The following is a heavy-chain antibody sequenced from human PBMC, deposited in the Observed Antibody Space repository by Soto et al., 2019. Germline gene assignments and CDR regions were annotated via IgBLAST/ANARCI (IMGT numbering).Heavy chain of an antibody. CDR2: IYYSGST. Sequence: SETLSLTCTVSGGSISSSSYYWGWIRQPPGKGLEWIGSIYYSGSTYYNPSLKSRVTISVDTSKNQFSRKLSSVAAADTAVYYCARLDTAMGPDAFDIWGQGTMVTVSS. J-gene: IGHJ3*02. V-gene: IGHV4-39*01. CDR3: ARLDTAMGPDAFDI. D-gene: IGHD5-18*01. CDR1: GGSISSSSYY.